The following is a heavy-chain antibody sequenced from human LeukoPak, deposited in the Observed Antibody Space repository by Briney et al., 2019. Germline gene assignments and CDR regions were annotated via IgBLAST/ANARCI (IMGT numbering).Heavy chain of an antibody. CDR3: ARDSGDGSGYYDY. CDR1: GFTFDDYA. Sequence: GRSLRLSCAASGFTFDDYAMHWVRQAPGKGLEWVSGISWNSGSIGYADSVKGRFTISRDNAKTSLYLQMNSLRAEDTAVYYCARDSGDGSGYYDYWGQGTLVTVSS. CDR2: ISWNSGSI. D-gene: IGHD3-3*01. J-gene: IGHJ4*02. V-gene: IGHV3-9*01.